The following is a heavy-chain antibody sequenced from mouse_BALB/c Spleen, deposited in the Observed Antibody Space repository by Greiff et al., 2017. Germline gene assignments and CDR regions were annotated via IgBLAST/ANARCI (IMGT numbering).Heavy chain of an antibody. V-gene: IGHV5-6-3*01. CDR2: INSNGGST. J-gene: IGHJ3*01. Sequence: EVMLVESGGGLVQPGGSRKLSCAASGFTFSSFGMHWVRQAPEKGLELVATINSNGGSTYYPDSVKGRFTISRDNAKNTLYLQMSSLKSEDTAMYYCARDDYGSSFLAYWGQGTLVTVSA. CDR3: ARDDYGSSFLAY. D-gene: IGHD1-1*01. CDR1: GFTFSSFG.